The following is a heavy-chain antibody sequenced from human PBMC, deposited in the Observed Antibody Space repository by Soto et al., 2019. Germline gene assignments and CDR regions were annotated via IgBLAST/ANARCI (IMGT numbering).Heavy chain of an antibody. CDR2: INAGNGNT. CDR3: ARVRGYFMPVVAFDY. Sequence: QVQLVQSGAEVKKPGASVKVSCKASGYTFSTYAIYWVRQAPGQRLEWMGWINAGNGNTKYSQKFQGRVTITRDTSASTAYMELSSLRSEDTAVYYCARVRGYFMPVVAFDYWGQGTLVTVSS. V-gene: IGHV1-3*01. D-gene: IGHD3-22*01. J-gene: IGHJ4*02. CDR1: GYTFSTYA.